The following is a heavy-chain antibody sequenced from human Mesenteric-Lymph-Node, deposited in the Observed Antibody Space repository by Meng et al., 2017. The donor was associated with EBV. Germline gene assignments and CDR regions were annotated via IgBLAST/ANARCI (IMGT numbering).Heavy chain of an antibody. CDR2: ISPYNGNT. Sequence: QVQLVQSGAEVKKPGASVKASCKASGYSFTSHGITWVRQAPGQGLEWMGWISPYNGNTNYTQNLQDRVTMTIDTSTNTAYMGLRSLTSDDTAVYYCGRVYCSSTTCYFSKIDPWGQGTLVTVSS. J-gene: IGHJ5*02. CDR1: GYSFTSHG. D-gene: IGHD2-2*01. V-gene: IGHV1-18*01. CDR3: GRVYCSSTTCYFSKIDP.